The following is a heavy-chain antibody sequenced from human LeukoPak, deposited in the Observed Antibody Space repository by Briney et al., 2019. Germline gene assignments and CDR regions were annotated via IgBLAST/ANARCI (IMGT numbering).Heavy chain of an antibody. V-gene: IGHV3-30*02. CDR1: GFTFSSYG. CDR2: IRYDGSHK. J-gene: IGHJ4*02. D-gene: IGHD3-3*01. CDR3: AKRSPFGVVNVVDY. Sequence: PGGSLRLSCAASGFTFSSYGMHWVRQAPGKGLEWVAFIRYDGSHKYYADSVKGRFTISRDNSKNTLYLQMNSLRAEDTAVYYCAKRSPFGVVNVVDYWGRGTLVTVSS.